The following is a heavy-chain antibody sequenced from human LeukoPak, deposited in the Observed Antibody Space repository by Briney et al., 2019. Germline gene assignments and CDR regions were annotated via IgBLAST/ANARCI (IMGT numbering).Heavy chain of an antibody. J-gene: IGHJ4*02. CDR3: AWFGEFDDY. D-gene: IGHD3-10*01. CDR2: IYYSGSN. CDR1: GGSISSYY. V-gene: IGHV4-59*01. Sequence: SETLSLTCTVSGGSISSYYWSWIRQPPGKGLEWIGYIYYSGSNNYNPSLKTGVTISVDTSKNQFYLKLSSVTAADTTVYYCAWFGEFDDYWGQGTLVTVSS.